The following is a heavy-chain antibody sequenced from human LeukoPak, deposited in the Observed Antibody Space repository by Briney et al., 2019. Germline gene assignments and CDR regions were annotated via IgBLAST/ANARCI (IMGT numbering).Heavy chain of an antibody. CDR3: ARLYYCDSSGYYFGYYFDY. D-gene: IGHD3-22*01. Sequence: SETLSLTCTVSGGSISSGDYYWSWIRQPPGKGLEWIGYIYYSGSTYYNPSLKSQVTISVDTSKNQFSLKLSSVTAADTAVYYCARLYYCDSSGYYFGYYFDYWGQGTLVTVSS. CDR1: GGSISSGDYY. J-gene: IGHJ4*02. CDR2: IYYSGST. V-gene: IGHV4-30-4*01.